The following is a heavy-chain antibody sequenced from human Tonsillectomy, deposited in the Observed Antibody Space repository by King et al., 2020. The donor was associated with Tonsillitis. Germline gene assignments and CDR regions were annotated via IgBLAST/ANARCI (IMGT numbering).Heavy chain of an antibody. CDR2: ISYDGSNK. CDR3: ARGGNMVRGTDYYYYGFDV. D-gene: IGHD3-10*01. Sequence: VQLVESGGGVVQPGRSLRLSCAASGFTFSSYAMHWVRQAPGKGLEWVALISYDGSNKYHADSAKGRFTISRDNSKTTLFLQMNSLRGEDTAVYYCARGGNMVRGTDYYYYGFDVWGRGTTVTGSS. V-gene: IGHV3-30-3*01. CDR1: GFTFSSYA. J-gene: IGHJ6*02.